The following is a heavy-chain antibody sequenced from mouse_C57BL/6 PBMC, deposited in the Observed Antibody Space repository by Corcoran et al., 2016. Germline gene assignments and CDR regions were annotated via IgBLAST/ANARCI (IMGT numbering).Heavy chain of an antibody. V-gene: IGHV3-6*01. D-gene: IGHD2-10*01. J-gene: IGHJ2*01. CDR3: ARSYFYFDY. CDR2: ISYDGSN. CDR1: GYSITSGYY. Sequence: DVQLQESGLGLVKPSPSLSLTCSVTGYSITSGYYWNWLRQFPGNKLEWMGYISYDGSNNYNPSLKNRISITRDTSKNQFFLKLNSVTTEDTATYYCARSYFYFDYWGQGTTLTVSS.